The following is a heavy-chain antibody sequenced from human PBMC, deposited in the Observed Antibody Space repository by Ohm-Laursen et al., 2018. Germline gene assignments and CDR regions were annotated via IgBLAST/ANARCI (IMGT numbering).Heavy chain of an antibody. V-gene: IGHV4-59*11. CDR1: GAPISTHY. D-gene: IGHD2-15*01. CDR2: IYYSGST. CDR3: ARVADRGGYLYYFDY. J-gene: IGHJ4*02. Sequence: SDTLSLTCTVSGAPISTHYWSWIRQPPGKGLEWIGYIYYSGSTNYNPFLKSRVTISVDTSNNQFSLKLSSMTAADTAVYYCARVADRGGYLYYFDYWGQGTLVTVSS.